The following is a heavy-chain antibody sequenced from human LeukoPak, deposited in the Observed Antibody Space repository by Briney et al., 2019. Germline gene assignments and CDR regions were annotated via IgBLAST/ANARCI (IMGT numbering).Heavy chain of an antibody. Sequence: SQTLSLTCTVSGGSISSGSYYWSWIRQPAGKGLEWIGRVYTSGSTNFNPSLKSRVTISVDTSKNQFSLKLSSVTAADTAVYYCARVSTWDVVPAALRVGYAFDIWGQGTMVTVSS. J-gene: IGHJ3*02. CDR1: GGSISSGSYY. CDR2: VYTSGST. CDR3: ARVSTWDVVPAALRVGYAFDI. D-gene: IGHD2-2*01. V-gene: IGHV4-61*02.